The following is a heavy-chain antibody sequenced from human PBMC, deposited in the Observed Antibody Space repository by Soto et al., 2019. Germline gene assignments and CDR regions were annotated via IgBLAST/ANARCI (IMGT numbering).Heavy chain of an antibody. CDR3: SIAAAVPEWFEP. V-gene: IGHV3-49*03. J-gene: IGHJ5*01. CDR2: IRSKADGGKT. D-gene: IGHD6-13*01. Sequence: PGGSLRLSCTASGFTFGDYAMSWFRQAPGKGLEWVGFIRSKADGGKTEYAASVKGRFTISRDDSKSIAYLQINSLKTADTAVYYSSIAAAVPEWFEPWGQGTLVTVSS. CDR1: GFTFGDYA.